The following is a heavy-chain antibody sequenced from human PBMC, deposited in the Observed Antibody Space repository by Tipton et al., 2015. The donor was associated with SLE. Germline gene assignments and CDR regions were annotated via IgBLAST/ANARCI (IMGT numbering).Heavy chain of an antibody. CDR1: GFTFNSYA. Sequence: SLRLSCAASGFTFNSYAMHWVRQAPGKGLEWVAVLSYDGSNKYYADSVKGRYDGSNKYYADPVKGRFTISRDNSNDTVYLQMHSLRADDTAVYYCARAGEMGVFYYHYYMDVWGKGTTVTVSS. D-gene: IGHD3-10*01. CDR2: LSYDGSNK. J-gene: IGHJ6*03. CDR3: ARAGEMGVFYYHYYMDV. V-gene: IGHV3-30*04.